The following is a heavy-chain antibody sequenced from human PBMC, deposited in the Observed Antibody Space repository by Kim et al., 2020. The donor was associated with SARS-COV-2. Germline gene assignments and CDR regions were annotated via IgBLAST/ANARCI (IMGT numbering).Heavy chain of an antibody. J-gene: IGHJ6*02. Sequence: ASVNVSCKASGYTCTSYDINWVRQATGQGLEWMGWMNPNSGNTGYAQKFQGRVTMTRNTSISTAYMELSSLRSEDTAVYYCAREGITMVQGVIRYYYGMDVWGQGTTVTVSS. D-gene: IGHD3-10*01. CDR3: AREGITMVQGVIRYYYGMDV. V-gene: IGHV1-8*01. CDR1: GYTCTSYD. CDR2: MNPNSGNT.